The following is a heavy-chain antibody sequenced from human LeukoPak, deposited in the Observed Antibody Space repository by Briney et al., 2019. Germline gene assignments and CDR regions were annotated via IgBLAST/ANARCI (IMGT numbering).Heavy chain of an antibody. D-gene: IGHD5-18*01. J-gene: IGHJ5*02. CDR3: ARDRTAMFDP. V-gene: IGHV4-59*12. Sequence: SETLSLTCTVSGGSISGYYWSWIRQPPGKGLEWIGYNSGSAYYNPSLKSRFIISIDTSKNQFSLKLSSVTAADTAVYYCARDRTAMFDPWGQGTLVTVSS. CDR2: NSGSA. CDR1: GGSISGYY.